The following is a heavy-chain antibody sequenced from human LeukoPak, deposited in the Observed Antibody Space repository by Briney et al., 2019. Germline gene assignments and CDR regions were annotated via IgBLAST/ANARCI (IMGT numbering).Heavy chain of an antibody. Sequence: SETLSLTCTVSGGSISSYYWSWIRQPPGKGLEWIGYIYYSGSTNYNPSLKSRVTISVDTSKNQFSLKLSSVTAADTAVYYCASRTPSGSVDYWGQGTLATVSS. CDR1: GGSISSYY. CDR3: ASRTPSGSVDY. J-gene: IGHJ4*02. D-gene: IGHD6-19*01. V-gene: IGHV4-59*01. CDR2: IYYSGST.